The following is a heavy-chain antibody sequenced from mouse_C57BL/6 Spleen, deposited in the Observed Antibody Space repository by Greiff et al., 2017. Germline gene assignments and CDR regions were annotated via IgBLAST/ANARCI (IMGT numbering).Heavy chain of an antibody. V-gene: IGHV2-2*01. J-gene: IGHJ2*01. CDR1: GFSLTSYG. CDR2: IWSGGST. D-gene: IGHD1-1*01. CDR3: ARSGYGSIFDY. Sequence: VQRVESGPGLVQPSQSLSITCTVSGFSLTSYGVHWVRQSPGKGLEWLGVIWSGGSTDYNAAFISRLSISKDNSKSQVFFRMNSLQADDTAVYYCARSGYGSIFDYWGQGTTLTVSS.